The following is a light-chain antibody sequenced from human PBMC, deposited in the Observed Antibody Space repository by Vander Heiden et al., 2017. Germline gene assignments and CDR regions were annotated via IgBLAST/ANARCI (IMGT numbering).Light chain of an antibody. CDR1: QSISSY. CDR3: QQSYNTRWT. J-gene: IGKJ1*01. CDR2: AAS. V-gene: IGKV1-39*01. Sequence: DVQMTRLPSSLSASVDDRVTNTCRASQSISSYLNWYQQKPGQAPKLLIYAASSLESGVPSRFSGSGSGTDFTLTISSLQAEDVATYYCQQSYNTRWTFGQGTKVEIK.